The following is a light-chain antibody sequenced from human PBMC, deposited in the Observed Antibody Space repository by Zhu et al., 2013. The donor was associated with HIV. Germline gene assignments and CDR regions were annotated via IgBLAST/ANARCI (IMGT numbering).Light chain of an antibody. J-gene: IGLJ3*02. V-gene: IGLV1-44*01. CDR2: SNN. Sequence: QSVLTQPPSASGTPGQRVTISCSGSSSNIGSNTVNWYQQLPGTAPKLLIYSNNQRPSGVPDRFSGSKSGTSASLAISGLRSEDEADYYCAPWDDSLSGRVFGGGAKLTVV. CDR1: SSNIGSNT. CDR3: APWDDSLSGRV.